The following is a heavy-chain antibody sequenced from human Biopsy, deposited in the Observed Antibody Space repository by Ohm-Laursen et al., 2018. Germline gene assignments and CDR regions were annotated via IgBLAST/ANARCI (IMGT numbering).Heavy chain of an antibody. Sequence: SLRLSCSASGFPCRHYWMTWVRPAPGPGLEWVAPIPRAGRENSSVDSVQGRFPISRDNAQNSLHLHMNSLRLDDTALYSCVRAFRNYDLLDSWGQGTLVTVPS. D-gene: IGHD3-22*01. CDR2: IPRAGREN. J-gene: IGHJ1*01. CDR1: GFPCRHYW. V-gene: IGHV3-7*03. CDR3: VRAFRNYDLLDS.